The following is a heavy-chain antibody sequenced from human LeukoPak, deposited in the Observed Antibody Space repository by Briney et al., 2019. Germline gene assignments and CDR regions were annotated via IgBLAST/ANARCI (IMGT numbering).Heavy chain of an antibody. D-gene: IGHD1-1*01. J-gene: IGHJ4*02. CDR3: AKAGIGADGAGFLCEY. CDR1: GFTFRDYA. Sequence: GGSLTLSCAASGFTFRDYAMSWVRQAPGKGLEWVSTASYYVGKQYHADSVRGLFTVSRDNSRNTVSLQMSSLRVEDTGIYYCAKAGIGADGAGFLCEYWGQGTLVTVSS. V-gene: IGHV3-23*01. CDR2: ASYYVGKQ.